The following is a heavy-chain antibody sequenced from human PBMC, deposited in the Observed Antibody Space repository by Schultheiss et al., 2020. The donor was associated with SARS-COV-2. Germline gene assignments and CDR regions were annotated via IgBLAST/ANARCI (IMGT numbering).Heavy chain of an antibody. CDR2: IYYSGST. CDR1: GGSISSYY. V-gene: IGHV4-59*01. CDR3: ARGPDGYTLGILYYYGMDV. J-gene: IGHJ6*02. Sequence: SETLSLTCTVSGGSISSYYWSWIRQPAGKGLEWIGYIYYSGSTNYNPSLKSRVTISVDTSKNQFSLKLSSVTAADTAVYYCARGPDGYTLGILYYYGMDVWGQGTTVTVSS. D-gene: IGHD5-24*01.